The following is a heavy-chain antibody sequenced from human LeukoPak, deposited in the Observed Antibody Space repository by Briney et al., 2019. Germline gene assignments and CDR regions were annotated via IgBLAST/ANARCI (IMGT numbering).Heavy chain of an antibody. CDR2: IYSGGST. V-gene: IGHV3-66*02. Sequence: PGGSLRLSCAASGFTASSNYMSWVRQAPGKGLEWVSVIYSGGSTYYADSVKGRFTISRDNSKNTLYLQMNSLRAEDTAVYYCASKSWIQLWAPFDYWGQGTLVTVSS. CDR3: ASKSWIQLWAPFDY. D-gene: IGHD5-18*01. CDR1: GFTASSNY. J-gene: IGHJ4*02.